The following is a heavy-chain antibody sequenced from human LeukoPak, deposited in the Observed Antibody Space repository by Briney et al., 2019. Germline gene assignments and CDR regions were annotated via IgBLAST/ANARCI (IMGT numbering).Heavy chain of an antibody. D-gene: IGHD5-24*01. V-gene: IGHV3-21*01. CDR1: GFTFSRHT. CDR2: IGSSSSYI. CDR3: ARDIGATIPFDY. Sequence: GGSLRLSCAASGFTFSRHTMIWVRPAPGKGLEWVSSIGSSSSYIYYGDSVKGRFTISRDNAKNPLYLQMNSLRANDTAVYYCARDIGATIPFDYWGQGTLVTVSS. J-gene: IGHJ4*02.